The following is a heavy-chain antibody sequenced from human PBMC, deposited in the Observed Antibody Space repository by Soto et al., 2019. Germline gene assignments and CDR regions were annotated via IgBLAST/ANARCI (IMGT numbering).Heavy chain of an antibody. J-gene: IGHJ5*02. V-gene: IGHV4-34*01. CDR2: INHSGST. CDR1: GGSFSGYY. CDR3: ARAGLLSSGWYRGHNWFDP. D-gene: IGHD6-19*01. Sequence: SETLSLTCAVYGGSFSGYYWSWIRQPPGKGLEWIGEINHSGSTNYNPSLKSRVTISVDTSKNQFSLKLSSVTAADTAVYYCARAGLLSSGWYRGHNWFDPWGQGTLVTVSS.